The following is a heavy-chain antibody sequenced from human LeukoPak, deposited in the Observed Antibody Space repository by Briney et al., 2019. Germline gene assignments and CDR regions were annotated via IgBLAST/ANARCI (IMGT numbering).Heavy chain of an antibody. CDR2: ISAYNVNT. Sequence: ASVKVSCKASGYTFTSYGINWVRQAPRQRLQWMGWISAYNVNTNYAQKLRGRVTITTDSSTSTAYMELRSLRSEDTAVYYCTVVVPAALTDYWGQGTLVTVSS. D-gene: IGHD2-2*01. V-gene: IGHV1-18*01. CDR3: TVVVPAALTDY. CDR1: GYTFTSYG. J-gene: IGHJ4*02.